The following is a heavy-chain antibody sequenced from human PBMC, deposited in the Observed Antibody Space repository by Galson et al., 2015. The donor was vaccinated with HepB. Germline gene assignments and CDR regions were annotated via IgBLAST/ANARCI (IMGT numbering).Heavy chain of an antibody. J-gene: IGHJ6*02. CDR2: ISYDGSNK. Sequence: SLRLSCAASGFTFSSYAMHWVRQAPGKGLEWVAVISYDGSNKYYADSVKGRFTISRDNSKNTLYLQMNSLRAEDTAVYYCARGQGGGMDVWGQGTTVTVSS. CDR3: ARGQGGGMDV. D-gene: IGHD3-16*01. V-gene: IGHV3-30*04. CDR1: GFTFSSYA.